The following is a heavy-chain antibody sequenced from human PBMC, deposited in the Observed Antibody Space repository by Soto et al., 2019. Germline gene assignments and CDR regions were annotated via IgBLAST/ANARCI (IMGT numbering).Heavy chain of an antibody. V-gene: IGHV5-10-1*01. Sequence: EASVKISGNGSGYSFTSDWISWGRQMPGKGLEWMGRIDPSDSYTNYSPSFQGHVTISADKSISTAYLQWSSLKASDTAMYYCARYGDYVGYYYYGMDVWGQGTTVTVSS. CDR2: IDPSDSYT. D-gene: IGHD4-17*01. CDR1: GYSFTSDW. CDR3: ARYGDYVGYYYYGMDV. J-gene: IGHJ6*02.